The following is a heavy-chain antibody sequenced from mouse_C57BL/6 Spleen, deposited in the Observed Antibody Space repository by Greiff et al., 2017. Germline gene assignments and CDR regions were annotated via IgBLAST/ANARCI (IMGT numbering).Heavy chain of an antibody. CDR3: ARFSSLYYFDY. Sequence: QVQLQQPGAELVRPGSSVKLSCKASGYTFTSYWMHWVKQRPIQGLEWIGNIDPSDSETHYNQKFKDKATLTVDKSSSTAYMQLSSLTSEDSAVYYCARFSSLYYFDYGGQGTTLTVSS. CDR2: IDPSDSET. D-gene: IGHD1-1*01. V-gene: IGHV1-52*01. CDR1: GYTFTSYW. J-gene: IGHJ2*01.